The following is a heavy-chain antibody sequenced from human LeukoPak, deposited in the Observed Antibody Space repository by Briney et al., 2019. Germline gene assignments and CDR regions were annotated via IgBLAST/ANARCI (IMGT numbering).Heavy chain of an antibody. CDR1: GFSFSSYW. D-gene: IGHD1-26*01. V-gene: IGHV3-7*01. CDR3: ARDKVVGATYFDY. CDR2: IKQDGSEK. Sequence: PGGSLRLSCAVSGFSFSSYWMSWVRQAPGKGPEWVANIKQDGSEKYYVDSVKGRFTTSRDNAKNSLYLQMDSLRAEDTAVYYCARDKVVGATYFDYWGQGSLVTVSS. J-gene: IGHJ4*02.